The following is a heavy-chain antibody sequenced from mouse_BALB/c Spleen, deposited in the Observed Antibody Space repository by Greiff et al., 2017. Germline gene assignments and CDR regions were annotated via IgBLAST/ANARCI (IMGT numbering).Heavy chain of an antibody. V-gene: IGHV10-1*02. J-gene: IGHJ4*01. CDR3: VRHASSAMDY. CDR1: GFTFNTYA. D-gene: IGHD6-5*01. CDR2: IRSKSNNYAT. Sequence: EVQVVESGGGLVQPEGSLKLSCAASGFTFNTYAMNWVRQAPGKGLEWVARIRSKSNNYATYYADSVKDRFTISRDESQSMLYLQMNNLKTEDTAIYYCVRHASSAMDYWGQGTSVTVSS.